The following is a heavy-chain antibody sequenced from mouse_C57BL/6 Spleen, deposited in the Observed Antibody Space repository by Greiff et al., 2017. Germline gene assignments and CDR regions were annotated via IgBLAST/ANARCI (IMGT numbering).Heavy chain of an antibody. Sequence: DVQLEESGGGLVKPGGSLKLSCAASGFTFSSYAMSWVRQTPEKRLEWVATISDGGSYTYYTDNVKGRFTISRDNAKNNLYLQMSHLKSEDTAMYYCARDSGAMDYWGQGTSVTVSS. CDR1: GFTFSSYA. J-gene: IGHJ4*01. D-gene: IGHD3-1*01. CDR3: ARDSGAMDY. CDR2: ISDGGSYT. V-gene: IGHV5-4*01.